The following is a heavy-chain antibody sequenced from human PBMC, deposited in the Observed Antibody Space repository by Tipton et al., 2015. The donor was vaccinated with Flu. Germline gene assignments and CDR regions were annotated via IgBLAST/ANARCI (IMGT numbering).Heavy chain of an antibody. V-gene: IGHV1-69*15. CDR1: GGTFSSYA. CDR2: IIPIFGTA. J-gene: IGHJ6*02. Sequence: QSGPEVKKPGSSVKVSCKASGGTFSSYAISWVRQAPGQGLEWMGRIIPIFGTANYAQKFQGRVTITADESTSTAYMELSSLRSEDTAVYYCARDLYYYDSSGYWSYYYYGMDVWDQGP. CDR3: ARDLYYYDSSGYWSYYYYGMDV. D-gene: IGHD3-22*01.